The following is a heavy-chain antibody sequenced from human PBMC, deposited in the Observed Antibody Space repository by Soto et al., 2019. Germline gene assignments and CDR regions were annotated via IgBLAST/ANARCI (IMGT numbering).Heavy chain of an antibody. D-gene: IGHD2-15*01. V-gene: IGHV1-69*08. CDR2: IIPILGIV. J-gene: IGHJ4*02. Sequence: QVQLVQSGAEVKKPGSSVKVSCKASGGTFSSYTISWVRQAPGQGLEWMGRIIPILGIVNYAQKFQGRVTITADKSTSTAYMELSSLRSEDTAVYYCARESGVYCSGGSCPIDYWGQGTLVTVSS. CDR1: GGTFSSYT. CDR3: ARESGVYCSGGSCPIDY.